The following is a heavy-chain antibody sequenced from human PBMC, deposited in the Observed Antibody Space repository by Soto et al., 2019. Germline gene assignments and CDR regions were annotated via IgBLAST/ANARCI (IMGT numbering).Heavy chain of an antibody. CDR3: TTGEWLRLGYFDY. CDR1: GFTFSNAW. D-gene: IGHD5-12*01. CDR2: IKSKTDGGTT. Sequence: EVQLVESGGGLVKPGGSLRLSCAASGFTFSNAWMNWVRQAPGKGLEWVGRIKSKTDGGTTDYAAPVKGRFTISRDDSKNTLYLQMNSLKTEDTVVYYCTTGEWLRLGYFDYWGQGTLVTVSS. J-gene: IGHJ4*02. V-gene: IGHV3-15*07.